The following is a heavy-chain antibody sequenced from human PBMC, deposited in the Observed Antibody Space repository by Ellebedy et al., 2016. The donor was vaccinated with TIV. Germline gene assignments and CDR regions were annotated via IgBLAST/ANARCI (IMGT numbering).Heavy chain of an antibody. CDR1: GASVSSDTYY. CDR3: ARDLYGSGSRLYFDY. CDR2: IYTSGNT. Sequence: SETLSLXCSVSGASVSSDTYYWAWIRQPPGKGLEWIGYIYTSGNTNYNPALKSRVTISVDTSKNHFSLRLSSVTAADTAVYYCARDLYGSGSRLYFDYWGQGTLVTVSS. D-gene: IGHD3-10*01. J-gene: IGHJ4*02. V-gene: IGHV4-61*01.